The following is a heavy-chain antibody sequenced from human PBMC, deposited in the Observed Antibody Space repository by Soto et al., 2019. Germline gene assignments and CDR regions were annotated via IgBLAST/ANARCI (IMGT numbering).Heavy chain of an antibody. CDR2: INSDGSST. Sequence: EVQLVESGGGLVQPGGSLRLSWPASGFTFSSYWMHGVRQPPGKGLVWVSRINSDGSSTSYADSVKGRFTISRDNAKNTLYLQMNSLRAEDTAVYYCARLYGVYWYFDLWGRGTLVTVSS. V-gene: IGHV3-74*01. D-gene: IGHD2-2*02. J-gene: IGHJ2*01. CDR3: ARLYGVYWYFDL. CDR1: GFTFSSYW.